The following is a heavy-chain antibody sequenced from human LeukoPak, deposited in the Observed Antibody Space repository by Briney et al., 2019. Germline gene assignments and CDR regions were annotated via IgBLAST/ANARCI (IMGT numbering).Heavy chain of an antibody. CDR3: AKGHYYGSGSLDY. J-gene: IGHJ4*02. CDR2: IGGRVVIT. V-gene: IGHV3-23*01. D-gene: IGHD3-10*01. Sequence: SAIGGRVVITYYAYSVKARFTISRDNSKNTLYVQMNSLRAEDTAVYYCAKGHYYGSGSLDYWGQGTLVTVSS.